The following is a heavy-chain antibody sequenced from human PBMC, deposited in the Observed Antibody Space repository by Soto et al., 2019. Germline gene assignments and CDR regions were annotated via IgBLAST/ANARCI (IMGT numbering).Heavy chain of an antibody. CDR2: VNPSGGHT. CDR3: ARGGHVVVVTAALDY. CDR1: GDTFTDYY. Sequence: QVQLVQSGAEVKKPGASVKVSCKASGDTFTDYYIHWVRPATGQGLEWMGTVNPSGGHTTYAQHFLGRMTMTRDTSTSPLYMELTSLTSEDTAVYYCARGGHVVVVTAALDYWGQVTLVTVSS. D-gene: IGHD2-21*02. V-gene: IGHV1-46*01. J-gene: IGHJ4*02.